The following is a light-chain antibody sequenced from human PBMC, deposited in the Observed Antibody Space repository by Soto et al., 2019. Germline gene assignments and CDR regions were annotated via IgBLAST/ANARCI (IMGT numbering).Light chain of an antibody. CDR2: DAS. J-gene: IGKJ4*01. CDR1: QSINSY. V-gene: IGKV3-11*01. CDR3: QQRGNWPLT. Sequence: EIVLTQSPATLSLSPGERATLSRRASQSINSYLAWYQQKPGQAPRLLIYDASNRATGIPARFSGSGSGTDFTLTISSLEPEDFAVYYCQQRGNWPLTFGGGTKVEIK.